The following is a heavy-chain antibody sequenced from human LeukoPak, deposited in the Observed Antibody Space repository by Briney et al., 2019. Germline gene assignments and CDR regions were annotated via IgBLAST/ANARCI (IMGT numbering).Heavy chain of an antibody. Sequence: PGESLKFSCKASGYNFTNYWIGWVRQMPGKGLEWMGIIYPGDSDTRYSPSFQGQVTISGDKSISTAYLQWSSLKASDTAMYYCARLAPKVGAVTTFDYWGQGTLVTVSS. D-gene: IGHD1-26*01. V-gene: IGHV5-51*01. J-gene: IGHJ4*02. CDR3: ARLAPKVGAVTTFDY. CDR2: IYPGDSDT. CDR1: GYNFTNYW.